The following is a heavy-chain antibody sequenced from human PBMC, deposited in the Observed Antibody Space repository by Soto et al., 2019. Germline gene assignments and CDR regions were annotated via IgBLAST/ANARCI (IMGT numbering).Heavy chain of an antibody. D-gene: IGHD2-2*01. J-gene: IGHJ6*02. CDR1: GFTFSSYG. CDR3: ARGLYCSSTSCTTYGMDF. Sequence: QVQLVESGGGVVQPGRSLRLSCAASGFTFSSYGLHWVRQAPGKGLEWVAVIWYDVSNKYYADSVKGRFTISRDNSKNTLYLQMNSLRAEDTAVYYCARGLYCSSTSCTTYGMDFWGHGTTVTVSS. V-gene: IGHV3-33*01. CDR2: IWYDVSNK.